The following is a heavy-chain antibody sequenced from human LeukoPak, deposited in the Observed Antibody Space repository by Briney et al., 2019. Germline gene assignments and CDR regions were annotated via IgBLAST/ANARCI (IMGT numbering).Heavy chain of an antibody. CDR1: GGSISSYY. V-gene: IGHV4-59*08. CDR3: ARQYSDDSSGYYFAY. Sequence: PSETLSLTCTVSGGSISSYYWSCIRQPPGKGLEWIGYIYYSGSTNYNPSLKSRVTISVDTSKNQFSLKLSSVTAADTAVYYCARQYSDDSSGYYFAYWGQGTLVTVSS. J-gene: IGHJ4*02. D-gene: IGHD3-22*01. CDR2: IYYSGST.